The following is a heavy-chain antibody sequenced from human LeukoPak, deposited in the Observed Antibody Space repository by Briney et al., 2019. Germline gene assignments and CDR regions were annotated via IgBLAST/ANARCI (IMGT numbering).Heavy chain of an antibody. J-gene: IGHJ4*02. CDR1: GFTFTSST. Sequence: SVKVSCKASGFTFTSSTMQWVRQARGQRLEWIGWIVVGSGNTNYAQKFQERVTITRDMSTSTAYMELSSLRSEDTAVYYCARSDVDTAIYDYWGQGTLVTVSS. CDR2: IVVGSGNT. D-gene: IGHD5-18*01. V-gene: IGHV1-58*02. CDR3: ARSDVDTAIYDY.